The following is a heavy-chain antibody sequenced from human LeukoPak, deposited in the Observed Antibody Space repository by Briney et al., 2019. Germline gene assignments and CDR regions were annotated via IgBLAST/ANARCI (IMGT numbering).Heavy chain of an antibody. V-gene: IGHV4-39*07. Sequence: PSETLSLTCTVSGGSISSSSYYWGWIRQPPGKGLEWIGSIYYSGSTYYNPSLKSRVTISVDTSKNQFSLKLSSVTAADTAVYYCARDLGYCSSTSCSQAHGGWFDPWGQGTLVTVSS. CDR2: IYYSGST. D-gene: IGHD2-2*01. CDR3: ARDLGYCSSTSCSQAHGGWFDP. J-gene: IGHJ5*02. CDR1: GGSISSSSYY.